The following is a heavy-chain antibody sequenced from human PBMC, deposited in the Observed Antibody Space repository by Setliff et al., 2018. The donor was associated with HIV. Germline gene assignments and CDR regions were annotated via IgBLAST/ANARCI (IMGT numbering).Heavy chain of an antibody. CDR2: ISRGGQTI. J-gene: IGHJ3*02. D-gene: IGHD6-19*01. CDR3: AREGATTAGFDI. CDR1: GFTFNDYY. Sequence: KPGGSLRLSCAASGFTFNDYYMSWIRQTPGKGLEWVSYISRGGQTIHYADSVKGRFTISRDNVKNILYLQMNSLRVDDTAIYYCAREGATTAGFDIWGHGTMVTVSS. V-gene: IGHV3-11*04.